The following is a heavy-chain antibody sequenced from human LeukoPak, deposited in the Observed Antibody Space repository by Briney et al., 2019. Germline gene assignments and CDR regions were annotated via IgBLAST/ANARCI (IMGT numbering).Heavy chain of an antibody. J-gene: IGHJ4*02. D-gene: IGHD6-19*01. Sequence: SVKVSCKASGGTLRRHTITWVRQAPGQGLEWMGRIIPMMGIANYAQKFQGRVTITADTSTDTAYMDLISLRSEDTAVYYCASRSHKTIVGADTREVGDSWGQGTLVTVSS. CDR1: GGTLRRHT. CDR3: ASRSHKTIVGADTREVGDS. CDR2: IIPMMGIA. V-gene: IGHV1-69*02.